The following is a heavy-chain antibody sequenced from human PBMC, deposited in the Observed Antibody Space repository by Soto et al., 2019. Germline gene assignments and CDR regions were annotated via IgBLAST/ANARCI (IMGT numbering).Heavy chain of an antibody. CDR2: ISHDGTKK. Sequence: QSVGSLRLSCAASGFTFFSFGMHWVRQAPGKGLEWVTLISHDGTKKYYADSVKGRFTISRDNSKNTLYLQMNSLRVEDTAVYYCAKDREPYSRSWPYYWGQGTLVTVSS. V-gene: IGHV3-30*18. CDR3: AKDREPYSRSWPYY. D-gene: IGHD6-13*01. CDR1: GFTFFSFG. J-gene: IGHJ4*02.